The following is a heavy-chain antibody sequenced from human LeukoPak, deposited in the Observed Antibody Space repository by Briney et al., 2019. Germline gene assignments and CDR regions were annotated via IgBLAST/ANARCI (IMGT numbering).Heavy chain of an antibody. V-gene: IGHV3-7*01. D-gene: IGHD3-3*01. CDR3: ARDRNTDFWSGYYTNYFDY. CDR2: IKQDGSEK. J-gene: IGHJ4*02. CDR1: GFTFSTYW. Sequence: PGGSLRLSCAASGFTFSTYWMSWVRQAPGKGLEWVANIKQDGSEKYYVGSVTGRFTISRDNANNSLYLQMNSLRAEDTAVYYCARDRNTDFWSGYYTNYFDYWGQGTLVTVSS.